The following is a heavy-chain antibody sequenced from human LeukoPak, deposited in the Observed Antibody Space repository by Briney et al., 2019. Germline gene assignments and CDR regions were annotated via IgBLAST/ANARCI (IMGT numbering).Heavy chain of an antibody. Sequence: GGSLRLSCAASGFTFSSYAMSWVRQAPGKGLEWVSAISGGGGSIYYADSVKGRFTISRDKSKNTLYLQMNSLRAEDTAIYYCARDSRGYSYGPNTDYWGQGTLVTVSS. J-gene: IGHJ4*02. CDR1: GFTFSSYA. V-gene: IGHV3-23*01. CDR3: ARDSRGYSYGPNTDY. D-gene: IGHD5-18*01. CDR2: ISGGGGSI.